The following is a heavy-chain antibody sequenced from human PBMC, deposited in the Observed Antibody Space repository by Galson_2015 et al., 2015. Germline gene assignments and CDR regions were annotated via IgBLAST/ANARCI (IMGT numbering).Heavy chain of an antibody. V-gene: IGHV5-51*01. CDR1: GYSFTSYW. CDR3: ARHLVVVPAAIQLDY. D-gene: IGHD2-2*01. J-gene: IGHJ4*02. Sequence: QSGAEVKKPGESLKISCKGSGYSFTSYWIGWVRQMPGKGLEWMGIIYPGDFDTRYSPSFQGQVTISADKSISTAYLQWSSLKASDTAMYYCARHLVVVPAAIQLDYWGQGTLVTVSS. CDR2: IYPGDFDT.